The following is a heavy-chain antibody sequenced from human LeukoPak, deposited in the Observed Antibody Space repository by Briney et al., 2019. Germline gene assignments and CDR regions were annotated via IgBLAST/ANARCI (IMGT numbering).Heavy chain of an antibody. CDR2: IYYSGST. V-gene: IGHV4-39*01. Sequence: SETLSLTCTVSGGSISSSSYYWGWVRQPPGKGLEWLGSIYYSGSTYYNPSLKSRVTISVDTSKNQFSLKLSSVTAADTALYYSARHVGYKRDAIDICGQGTMVTVSS. CDR3: ARHVGYKRDAIDI. CDR1: GGSISSSSYY. D-gene: IGHD1-14*01. J-gene: IGHJ3*02.